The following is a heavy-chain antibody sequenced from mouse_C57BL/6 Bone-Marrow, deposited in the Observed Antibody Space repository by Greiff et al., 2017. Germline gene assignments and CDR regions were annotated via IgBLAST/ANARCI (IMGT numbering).Heavy chain of an antibody. CDR2: IDPSDSYT. J-gene: IGHJ2*01. Sequence: QVQLQQPGAELVRPGTSVKLSCKASGYTFTSYWMHWVTQRPGQGLEWIGVIDPSDSYTNYNQKFKGKATLTVATSSSTAYVQLSSLTSEDSAVYYCARSGGLDYGGQGTTLTVSA. CDR3: ARSGGLDY. D-gene: IGHD3-1*01. CDR1: GYTFTSYW. V-gene: IGHV1-59*01.